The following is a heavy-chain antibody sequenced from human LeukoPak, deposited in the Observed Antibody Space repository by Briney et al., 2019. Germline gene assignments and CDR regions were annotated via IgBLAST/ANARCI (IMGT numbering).Heavy chain of an antibody. D-gene: IGHD2-15*01. CDR3: ARVDGSPDY. J-gene: IGHJ4*02. Sequence: ASVKVSCKASGYTFTSYGISWVRQAPGQGLEWMGWISAYNGNTNYAQKLQGRVTITRDTSISTVYMELSGLRSEDTALYFCARVDGSPDYWGQGTLVTVSS. V-gene: IGHV1-18*01. CDR2: ISAYNGNT. CDR1: GYTFTSYG.